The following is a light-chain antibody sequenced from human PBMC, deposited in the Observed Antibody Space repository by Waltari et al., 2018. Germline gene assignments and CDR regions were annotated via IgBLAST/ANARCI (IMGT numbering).Light chain of an antibody. V-gene: IGKV1-39*01. J-gene: IGKJ3*01. Sequence: DIQVTQSPSSLSASVGDRVTITCRASQNIYNYLNWYQQKPGEAPKLLIYAASSLQSGVPSRFSCSGSGTDFTLSISSLQPEDFATYFCQQSYSTPPFTFGPGTKVDFK. CDR2: AAS. CDR1: QNIYNY. CDR3: QQSYSTPPFT.